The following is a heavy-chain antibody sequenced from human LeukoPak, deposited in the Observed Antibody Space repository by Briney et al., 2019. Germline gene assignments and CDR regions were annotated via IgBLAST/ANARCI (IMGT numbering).Heavy chain of an antibody. CDR3: GSTGLVGGEWIIDY. J-gene: IGHJ4*02. V-gene: IGHV3-74*01. D-gene: IGHD3-16*01. CDR2: INSVGSST. CDR1: GSGFTFSSNW. Sequence: GGSLRLSCAASGSGFTFSSNWMHWVRQAPGKGLVWVSCINSVGSSTSYADSVKGRFTISRDNAKNTLYLQMKSVRAEDRAVYYCGSTGLVGGEWIIDYWGQGTLVSVSS.